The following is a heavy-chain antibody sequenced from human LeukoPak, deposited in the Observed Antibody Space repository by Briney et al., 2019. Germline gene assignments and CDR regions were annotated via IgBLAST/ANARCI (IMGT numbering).Heavy chain of an antibody. J-gene: IGHJ4*02. Sequence: PGGSLRLSCAASGFTFSTYAMHWVRQAPGKGLEWVAVISYDGSNEYYADSVKGRFTISRDNSKNTLFLQMNSLRSEDTAVYYCAKVPIPYSSGWYADYWGQGTLVTVSS. D-gene: IGHD6-19*01. CDR3: AKVPIPYSSGWYADY. V-gene: IGHV3-30*18. CDR1: GFTFSTYA. CDR2: ISYDGSNE.